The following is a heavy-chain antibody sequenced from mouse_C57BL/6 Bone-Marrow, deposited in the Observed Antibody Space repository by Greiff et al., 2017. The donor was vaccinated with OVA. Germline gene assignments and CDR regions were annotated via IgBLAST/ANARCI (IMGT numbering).Heavy chain of an antibody. V-gene: IGHV1-7*01. D-gene: IGHD2-2*01. CDR3: ARDRLRRPDFDY. CDR2: INPSSGYT. Sequence: VQLKESGAELAKPGASVQLSCKASGYTFTSYWMHWVKQRPGQGLAWIGYINPSSGYTKYNQKFKDKATLTADKSSSTAYMQLSSLTYEDSAVYYCARDRLRRPDFDYWGQGTTLTVSS. J-gene: IGHJ2*01. CDR1: GYTFTSYW.